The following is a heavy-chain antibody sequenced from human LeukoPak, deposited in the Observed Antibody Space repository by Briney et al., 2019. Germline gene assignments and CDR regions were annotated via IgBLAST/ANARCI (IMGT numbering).Heavy chain of an antibody. Sequence: QPGRSLRLSCAASGFTFSSYGMHWVRQAPGKGLEWVAVIWYDGSNKYYADSVKGRFTISRDNSKNTLYLQMNCLRAEDTAVYYCARDTLGYFDYWGQGTLVTVSS. J-gene: IGHJ4*02. V-gene: IGHV3-33*01. CDR3: ARDTLGYFDY. CDR1: GFTFSSYG. CDR2: IWYDGSNK.